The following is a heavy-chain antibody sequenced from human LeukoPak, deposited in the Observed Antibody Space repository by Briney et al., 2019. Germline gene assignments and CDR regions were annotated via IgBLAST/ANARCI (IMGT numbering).Heavy chain of an antibody. CDR1: GFTFSSYG. V-gene: IGHV3-30*02. CDR3: VNSGFDP. Sequence: PGGSLGLSCAASGFTFSSYGMHWVRQAPGKGLEWVAFIHYDGTNEYYADSVKGRFTISRDNFKNTLSLQMNGLRVEDTALYYCVNSGFDPWGQGTLVTVSS. CDR2: IHYDGTNE. D-gene: IGHD3-10*01. J-gene: IGHJ5*02.